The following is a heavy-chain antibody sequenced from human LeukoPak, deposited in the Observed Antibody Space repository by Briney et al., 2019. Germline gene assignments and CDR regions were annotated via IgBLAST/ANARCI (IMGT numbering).Heavy chain of an antibody. J-gene: IGHJ4*02. CDR3: VKDAGIAARPWYFNS. CDR2: INYQSATF. Sequence: GGSLRLSCAASGFTFDDYGLHWVRQVPGKGLEWVSGINYQSATFDADSVKGRFTISRDNAKSLLFLVMDSLRPEDSALYYCVKDAGIAARPWYFNSWGQGTQVIVSS. D-gene: IGHD6-6*01. V-gene: IGHV3-9*01. CDR1: GFTFDDYG.